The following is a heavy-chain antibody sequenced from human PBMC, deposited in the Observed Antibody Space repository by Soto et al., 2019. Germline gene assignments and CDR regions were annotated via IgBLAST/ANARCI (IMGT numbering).Heavy chain of an antibody. J-gene: IGHJ5*02. CDR1: GGSFSGYY. CDR2: INHSGST. V-gene: IGHV4-34*01. D-gene: IGHD3-10*01. CDR3: ARGGPPTFYYGSGSFPRAVWFDP. Sequence: SETLSLTCAVYGGSFSGYYWSWIRQPPGKGQEWIGEINHSGSTNYNPSLKSRVTISVDTSKNQFSLKLSSVTAADTAVYYCARGGPPTFYYGSGSFPRAVWFDPWGQGTLVTVSS.